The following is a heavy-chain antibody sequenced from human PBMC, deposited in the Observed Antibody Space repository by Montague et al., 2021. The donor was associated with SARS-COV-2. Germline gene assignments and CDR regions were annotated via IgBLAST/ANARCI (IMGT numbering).Heavy chain of an antibody. V-gene: IGHV4-34*01. CDR2: IDHSGSS. D-gene: IGHD3-3*01. Sequence: ETLSLTCAVYGGSFTGYYWTWIRQPPGKGLEWIGEIDHSGSSNYNPSLESRVTMSVDTSKNQFSLRLNSVSAADTAVYYCARAQVTIFGLLIMLPAAGAVDVWGQGTTVTVSS. CDR1: GGSFTGYY. J-gene: IGHJ3*01. CDR3: ARAQVTIFGLLIMLPAAGAVDV.